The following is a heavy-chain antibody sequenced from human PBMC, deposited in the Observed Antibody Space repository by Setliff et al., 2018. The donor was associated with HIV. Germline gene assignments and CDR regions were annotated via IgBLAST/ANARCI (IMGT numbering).Heavy chain of an antibody. J-gene: IGHJ3*02. D-gene: IGHD5-18*01. CDR1: GFTFSSYG. CDR3: AKMHTAMDPDTFDI. V-gene: IGHV3-30*02. CDR2: IRYDGSNK. Sequence: PGGSLRLSCAASGFTFSSYGMHWVRQAPGKGLEWVAFIRYDGSNKYYADSVKGRFTISRDNSKNTLNLQMNSLRTEDTALYYCAKMHTAMDPDTFDIWGQGTMVTVSS.